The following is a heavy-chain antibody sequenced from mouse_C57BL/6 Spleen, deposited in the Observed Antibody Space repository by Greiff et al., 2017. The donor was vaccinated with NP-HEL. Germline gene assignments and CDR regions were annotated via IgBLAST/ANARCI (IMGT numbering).Heavy chain of an antibody. CDR2: INPSSGYT. J-gene: IGHJ4*01. Sequence: VQVVESGAELAKPGASVKLSCKASGYTFTSYWMHWVKQRPGQGLEWIGYINPSSGYTKYNQKFKDKATLTADKSSSTAYMQLCSLTYEDSAVYYCARFGLTGDEDYYYAMDYWGQGTSVTVSS. CDR3: ARFGLTGDEDYYYAMDY. CDR1: GYTFTSYW. D-gene: IGHD4-1*01. V-gene: IGHV1-7*01.